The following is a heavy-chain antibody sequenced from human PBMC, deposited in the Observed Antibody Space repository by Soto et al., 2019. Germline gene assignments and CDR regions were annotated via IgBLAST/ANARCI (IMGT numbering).Heavy chain of an antibody. Sequence: GGSLRRSCEVSGLTFGRHWMHWVSQVPGKGLVWVSSINSDGTSSTYADSVKGRFTISRDNAKNTVYLQMNSLRAEDTSIYYYSSYDFLSCQHLPYAWGQGIMVT. CDR1: GLTFGRHW. V-gene: IGHV3-74*03. D-gene: IGHD3-3*01. J-gene: IGHJ3*01. CDR3: SSYDFLSCQHLPYA. CDR2: INSDGTSS.